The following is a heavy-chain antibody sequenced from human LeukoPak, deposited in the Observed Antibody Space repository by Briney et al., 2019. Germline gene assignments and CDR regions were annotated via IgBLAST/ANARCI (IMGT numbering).Heavy chain of an antibody. D-gene: IGHD3-9*01. CDR3: ARVTGYMIEDYFDY. Sequence: PSDTLSLPCTVSGGSISSYYWSWIPEPPGEGLEWIGYIYYSGSTNYNPSLKSRVTISVDTSKTQFSLKLSSVTAADTAVYYCARVTGYMIEDYFDYWGQGTLVTVSS. CDR1: GGSISSYY. J-gene: IGHJ4*02. CDR2: IYYSGST. V-gene: IGHV4-59*13.